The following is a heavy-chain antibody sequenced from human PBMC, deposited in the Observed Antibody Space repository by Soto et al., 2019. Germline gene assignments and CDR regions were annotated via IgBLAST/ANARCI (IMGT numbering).Heavy chain of an antibody. CDR2: ISSSSSYI. D-gene: IGHD5-12*01. J-gene: IGHJ6*03. CDR1: GFTFSSYS. CDR3: ARDHGYSGYDGYYYYYMDV. V-gene: IGHV3-21*04. Sequence: GGSLRLSCAASGFTFSSYSMNWVRQAPGKGLEWVSSISSSSSYIYYADSVKGRFTISRDNAKNTLYLQMNSLRAEDTAVYYCARDHGYSGYDGYYYYYMDVWGKGTTVTVSS.